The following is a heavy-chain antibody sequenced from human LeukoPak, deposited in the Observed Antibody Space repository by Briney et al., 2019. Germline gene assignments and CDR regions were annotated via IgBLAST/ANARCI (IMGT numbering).Heavy chain of an antibody. CDR3: ARGVNSYYYDSSGPGPDY. CDR1: GYTFTGYY. D-gene: IGHD3-22*01. J-gene: IGHJ4*02. V-gene: IGHV1-2*02. CDR2: INPNSAGT. Sequence: ASVKVSCKASGYTFTGYYMHWVRQAPGQGLEWMGWINPNSAGTNYAQKFQGRVTMTRDTSISTAYMELSRLRSGDTAVYYCARGVNSYYYDSSGPGPDYWGQGTLVTVSS.